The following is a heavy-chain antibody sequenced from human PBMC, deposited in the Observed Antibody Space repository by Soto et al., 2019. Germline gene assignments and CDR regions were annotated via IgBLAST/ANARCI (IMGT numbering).Heavy chain of an antibody. Sequence: PSQTLSLTCAISGDSVSSNRATWNGFRHSPSRGLEWLGRTYYRSKWYHDYAVSLNGRGTINPDTSQNQFSLHLTSVTPEDTAVYYCGRLVGNSWIDYWGQGTLVTVSS. V-gene: IGHV6-1*01. CDR1: GDSVSSNRAT. CDR3: GRLVGNSWIDY. D-gene: IGHD6-13*01. CDR2: TYYRSKWYH. J-gene: IGHJ4*02.